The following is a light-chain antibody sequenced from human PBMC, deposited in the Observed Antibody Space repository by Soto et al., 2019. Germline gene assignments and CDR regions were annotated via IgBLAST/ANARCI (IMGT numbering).Light chain of an antibody. J-gene: IGLJ2*01. Sequence: QSALTQPPSASGSPGQSVTISCTGTKSDIGVYDFVSWYQQHPGKAPRLIIYEVVQRPSGVPDRFSGSKSGNTASLTVSGLQAADEADYYCAAWDDSLNGVVFGGGTQLTVL. CDR1: KSDIGVYDF. CDR3: AAWDDSLNGVV. V-gene: IGLV2-8*01. CDR2: EVV.